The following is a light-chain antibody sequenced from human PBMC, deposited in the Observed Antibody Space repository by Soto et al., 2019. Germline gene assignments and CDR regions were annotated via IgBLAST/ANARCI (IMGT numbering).Light chain of an antibody. V-gene: IGLV2-23*01. CDR2: EGS. J-gene: IGLJ1*01. CDR1: SSDVGRYNQ. Sequence: QSVLTQPASVSGSPGQSISISCTGTSSDVGRYNQVSWYQQHPGKAPKVMIYEGSQRPSGVSNRFSGSKSGNTASLTISGLQAEDEADYYCCSYVGSTTYVFGTGTKVTVL. CDR3: CSYVGSTTYV.